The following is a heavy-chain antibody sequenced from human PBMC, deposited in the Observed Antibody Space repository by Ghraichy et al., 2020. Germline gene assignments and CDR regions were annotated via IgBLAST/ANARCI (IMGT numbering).Heavy chain of an antibody. CDR3: ARGERDASNYYFFDY. J-gene: IGHJ4*02. D-gene: IGHD1-26*01. CDR2: ISAYNGTT. V-gene: IGHV1-18*01. Sequence: ASVKVSCKASGCNFNIYDITWVRQAPGQGLEWMGWISAYNGTTDFAEKYQGRVTMTTDTSTSTAYLELRSLRSDDTAVYYCARGERDASNYYFFDYGGQGTLVTVSS. CDR1: GCNFNIYD.